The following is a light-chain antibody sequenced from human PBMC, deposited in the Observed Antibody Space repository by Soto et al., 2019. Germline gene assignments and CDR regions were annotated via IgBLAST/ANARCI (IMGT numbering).Light chain of an antibody. CDR1: SSDVGGYNY. V-gene: IGLV2-14*01. Sequence: QSALTQPASVSGSPGQSITISCTGTSSDVGGYNYVSWYQQHPGKAPKLMIYDVSNRPSGVSNRFSGSKSGNTASLTISGRQAEYEADYYCSSYTSSSTLVFGRGTKLTVL. CDR2: DVS. J-gene: IGLJ3*02. CDR3: SSYTSSSTLV.